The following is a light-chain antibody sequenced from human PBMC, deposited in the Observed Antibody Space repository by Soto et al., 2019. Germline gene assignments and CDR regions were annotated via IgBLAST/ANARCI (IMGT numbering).Light chain of an antibody. V-gene: IGLV2-14*01. CDR1: SSDVGGYNY. Sequence: QSALTQPASGSGSPGQAITISCTGTSSDVGGYNYGSWYQQHPGKAPKLMIYDVSNRPSGVSNRFSGSKSGNTASLTISGLQAEDEADYYCSSYTSSSTYVFGTGTKVTVL. CDR2: DVS. CDR3: SSYTSSSTYV. J-gene: IGLJ1*01.